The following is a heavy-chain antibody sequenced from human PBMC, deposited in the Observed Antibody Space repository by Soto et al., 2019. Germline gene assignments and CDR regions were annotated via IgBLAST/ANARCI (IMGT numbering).Heavy chain of an antibody. CDR1: GFAFSSYG. CDR2: ISYDGSNK. Sequence: QVQLVESGGGVVQPGRSLRLSCAASGFAFSSYGMHWVRQAPGKGLVWVAVISYDGSNKYYADSVKGRFTISRDNSKNTLYLQMNSLRAEDTAVYYCAKETYSGPLDYWGQGTLVTVSS. V-gene: IGHV3-30*18. J-gene: IGHJ4*02. CDR3: AKETYSGPLDY. D-gene: IGHD2-15*01.